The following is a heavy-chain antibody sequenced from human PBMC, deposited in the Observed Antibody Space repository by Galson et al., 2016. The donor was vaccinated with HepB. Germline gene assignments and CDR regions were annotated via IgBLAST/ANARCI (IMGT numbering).Heavy chain of an antibody. V-gene: IGHV3-48*02. CDR1: GLTFSNYG. Sequence: SLRLSCASSGLTFSNYGMHWVRQAPGKGLEWVSYISRTSGIKHYADSVRGRFTISRDNAKNSLYLQMNRLRDEDTAVYYCVTSDSGGDDFKDFWGQGTTVIVSS. J-gene: IGHJ6*02. CDR3: VTSDSGGDDFKDF. D-gene: IGHD5-12*01. CDR2: ISRTSGIK.